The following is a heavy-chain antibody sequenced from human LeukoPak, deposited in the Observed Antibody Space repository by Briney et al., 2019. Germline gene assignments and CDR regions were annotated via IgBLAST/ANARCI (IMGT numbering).Heavy chain of an antibody. CDR3: ARTENYIPDDCSDP. J-gene: IGHJ5*02. V-gene: IGHV4-39*01. D-gene: IGHD5-24*01. CDR2: ICYSGST. Sequence: KSSETLSLTCSVSGGSIGSSSYCWGWIRQPPGKGLEWIGTICYSGSTFYNPSLKSRVTLSVDTSKNQFSLKLSSVTAADTAVYYCARTENYIPDDCSDPWGQGTLVTVSS. CDR1: GGSIGSSSYC.